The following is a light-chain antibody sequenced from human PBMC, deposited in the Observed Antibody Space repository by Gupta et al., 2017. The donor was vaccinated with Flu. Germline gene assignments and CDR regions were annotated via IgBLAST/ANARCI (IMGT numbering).Light chain of an antibody. CDR1: ESISTY. J-gene: IGKJ1*01. Sequence: DIQMTQSPSSLSASVGDRVTITCRASESISTYLNWYQQKSGKAPKLLIDGASTLQSGVPSRFSGSGSGTDFTLTSSRRQPEDFANYYWQQSYRTHSFGQGTKVEIK. V-gene: IGKV1-39*01. CDR3: QQSYRTHS. CDR2: GAS.